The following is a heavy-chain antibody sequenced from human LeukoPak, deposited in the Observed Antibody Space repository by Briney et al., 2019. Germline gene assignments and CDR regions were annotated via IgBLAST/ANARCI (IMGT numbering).Heavy chain of an antibody. CDR3: ARSGSMVRGVIIWWFGP. J-gene: IGHJ5*02. CDR1: GGTFSSYA. V-gene: IGHV1-69*13. D-gene: IGHD3-10*01. CDR2: IIPIFGTA. Sequence: ASVKVSCKASGGTFSSYAISWVRQAPGQGLEWMGGIIPIFGTANYAQKFQGRVTITADESTSTAYMELSSLRSEDTAVYYCARSGSMVRGVIIWWFGPWGQGTLVTVSS.